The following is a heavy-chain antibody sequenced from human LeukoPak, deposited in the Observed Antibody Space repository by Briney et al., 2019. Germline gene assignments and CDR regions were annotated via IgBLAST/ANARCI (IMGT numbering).Heavy chain of an antibody. CDR3: ARGRRVGVSERRSAFDS. V-gene: IGHV3-30-3*01. J-gene: IGHJ3*02. CDR2: ISYDGSNK. Sequence: GRSLRLSCAASGFTLSSYAMHWIRQAPGKGLEWVAVISYDGSNKYYADSVKGRFTISRDNSKNTLYLQMNSLRAEDTAVYYCARGRRVGVSERRSAFDSWGQGTMVTVSS. D-gene: IGHD2-2*01. CDR1: GFTLSSYA.